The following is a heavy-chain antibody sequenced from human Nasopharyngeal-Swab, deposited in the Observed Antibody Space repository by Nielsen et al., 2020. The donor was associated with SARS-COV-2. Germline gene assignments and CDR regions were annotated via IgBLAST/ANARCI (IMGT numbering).Heavy chain of an antibody. J-gene: IGHJ4*02. V-gene: IGHV5-51*01. D-gene: IGHD5-24*01. CDR3: ARHPPERWLQLPPDY. CDR2: IYPGDSDT. Sequence: GESLKISCKGSGYSFTSYCIGWVRQIPGKGLEWMGIIYPGDSDTRYSPSFQGQVTISADKSISTAYLQWSSLKASDTAMYYCARHPPERWLQLPPDYWGQGTLVTVSS. CDR1: GYSFTSYC.